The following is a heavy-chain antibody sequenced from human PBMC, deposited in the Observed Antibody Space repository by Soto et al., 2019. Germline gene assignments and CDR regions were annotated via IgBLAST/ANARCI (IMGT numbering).Heavy chain of an antibody. CDR2: ISTNGGST. CDR3: VKGEYGYNYSDYRWFDH. CDR1: GFTFSSYA. D-gene: IGHD5-12*01. Sequence: SLRLSCSASGFTFSSYAMHWVRQAPGKGLEYVSSISTNGGSTHYADSVKGRFTISRDNSKNTQYLQMSSLRADDTAVYYCVKGEYGYNYSDYRWFDHWGKGTLVTVSS. V-gene: IGHV3-64D*06. J-gene: IGHJ5*02.